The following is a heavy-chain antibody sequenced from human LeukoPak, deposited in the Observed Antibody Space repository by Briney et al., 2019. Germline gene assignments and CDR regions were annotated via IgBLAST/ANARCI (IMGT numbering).Heavy chain of an antibody. CDR1: GFTFSSYS. CDR2: ISGTGGST. Sequence: GGSLRLSCVVSGFTFSSYSMNWVRQAPGKGLEWVSLISGTGGSTYYADSVKGRFTISRDNSKNTLYLQMNSLRAEDTAAYYCARGVYSSSSIGIDYWGQGTLVTVSS. V-gene: IGHV3-23*01. J-gene: IGHJ4*02. CDR3: ARGVYSSSSIGIDY. D-gene: IGHD6-6*01.